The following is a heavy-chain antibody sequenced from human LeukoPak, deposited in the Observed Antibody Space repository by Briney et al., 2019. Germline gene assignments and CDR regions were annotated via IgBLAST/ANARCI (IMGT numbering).Heavy chain of an antibody. D-gene: IGHD5-24*01. CDR1: GCSISSYY. CDR3: TRRRRDGYNFDL. CDR2: VFSSGST. J-gene: IGHJ4*02. Sequence: PSETLSLTCTVSGCSISSYYWSWIRQPPGKGLEWIGYVFSSGSTTYNPSLKSRVTISVDTSKNQFSLELSSVTAADTAMYYCTRRRRDGYNFDLWGQGTLVTVSS. V-gene: IGHV4-59*01.